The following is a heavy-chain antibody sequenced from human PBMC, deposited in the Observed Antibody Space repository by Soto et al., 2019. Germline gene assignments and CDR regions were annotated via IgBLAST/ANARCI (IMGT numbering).Heavy chain of an antibody. V-gene: IGHV4-39*01. Sequence: QLQLQESGPGLVKPSETLSLTCTVSGGSISSSSYYWGWIRQPPGKGLEWIGSIYYSGSTYYNPSLKSRVTISVDTSKNQFSLKLSSVTAADTAVYYCARTPPSAAFDYWGQGTLVTVSS. CDR3: ARTPPSAAFDY. J-gene: IGHJ4*02. D-gene: IGHD2-15*01. CDR2: IYYSGST. CDR1: GGSISSSSYY.